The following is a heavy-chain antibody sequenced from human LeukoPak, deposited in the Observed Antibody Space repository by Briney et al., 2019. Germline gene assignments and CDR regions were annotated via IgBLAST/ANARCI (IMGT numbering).Heavy chain of an antibody. J-gene: IGHJ5*02. CDR3: ASHADYDFWSGYYSYNWFDP. CDR1: GGTFSSYA. D-gene: IGHD3-3*01. V-gene: IGHV1-69*05. Sequence: GASVKVSCKASGGTFSSYAISWVRQAPGQGLEWMGRVIPIFGTANYAQKFQGRVTITTDESTSTAYMELSSLRSEDTAVSYCASHADYDFWSGYYSYNWFDPWGQGTLVTVSS. CDR2: VIPIFGTA.